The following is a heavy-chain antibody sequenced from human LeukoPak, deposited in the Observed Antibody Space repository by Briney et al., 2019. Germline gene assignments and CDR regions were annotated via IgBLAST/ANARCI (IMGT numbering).Heavy chain of an antibody. CDR2: IYTSGST. CDR3: ARGRYGDYVNFDY. D-gene: IGHD4-17*01. Sequence: SQTLSLTCTVSGGSISSGSYYWSWIRQPAGKGLEWIGRIYTSGSTNYNPSLKSRVTISVDTSKNQFSLKLSSVTAADTAVYYCARGRYGDYVNFDYWGQGTLVTVSS. V-gene: IGHV4-61*02. J-gene: IGHJ4*02. CDR1: GGSISSGSYY.